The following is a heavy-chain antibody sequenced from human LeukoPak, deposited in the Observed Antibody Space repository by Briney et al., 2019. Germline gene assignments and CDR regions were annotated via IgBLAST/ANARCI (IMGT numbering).Heavy chain of an antibody. J-gene: IGHJ3*02. CDR1: GYTLTELS. CDR3: ATSSGFGAFAI. Sequence: ASVKVSCKVSGYTLTELSMHWVRQAPGKGLEWMGGFDPEDGETICAQKFQGRVTMTEDASTDTTYMEVSSLRSEDTAVYYCATSSGFGAFAIWCQGTMVTVSS. CDR2: FDPEDGET. V-gene: IGHV1-24*01. D-gene: IGHD3-22*01.